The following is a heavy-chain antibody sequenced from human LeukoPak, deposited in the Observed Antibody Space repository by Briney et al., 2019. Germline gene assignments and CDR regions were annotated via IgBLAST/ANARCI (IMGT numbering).Heavy chain of an antibody. V-gene: IGHV4-30-2*01. J-gene: IGHJ5*02. CDR1: GGSISSGVYY. CDR3: ARGGYQLLSRGANWFDP. CDR2: IYHSGST. Sequence: SETLSLTCTVSGGSISSGVYYWSWIRQPPGKGLEWIGNIYHSGSTYYNPSLKSRVTISVDTSKNQFSLKLSSVTAADTAVYYCARGGYQLLSRGANWFDPWGQGTLVTVSS. D-gene: IGHD2-2*01.